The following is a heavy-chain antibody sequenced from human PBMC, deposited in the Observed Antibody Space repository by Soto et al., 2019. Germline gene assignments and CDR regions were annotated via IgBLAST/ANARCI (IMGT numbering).Heavy chain of an antibody. D-gene: IGHD4-17*01. CDR1: GGSISSGNYY. Sequence: SETLSRTCTVSGGSISSGNYYWSWIRQPPVKCLEWIWFRSYSGSTYYKASLKSRFTISVDTSNGECSVEVSVVTNADTAVYYCATMGTSVTVLYYFDYWGQGTLVTVSS. J-gene: IGHJ4*02. CDR3: ATMGTSVTVLYYFDY. V-gene: IGHV4-30-4*01. CDR2: RSYSGST.